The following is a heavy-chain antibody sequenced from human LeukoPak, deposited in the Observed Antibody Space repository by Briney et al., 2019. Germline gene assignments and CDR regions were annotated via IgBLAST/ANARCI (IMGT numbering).Heavy chain of an antibody. Sequence: ASVKVSCKVSGHTLSGLAMHWVRQATGKGREGMGGSDPEDGETIYAQKFKGRVTMTEDTATDTAYMELRSLRAEDTAVYYCAYRPPGDESFDIWGQGTLVTVSS. CDR1: GHTLSGLA. J-gene: IGHJ3*02. CDR3: AYRPPGDESFDI. V-gene: IGHV1-24*01. D-gene: IGHD3-16*01. CDR2: SDPEDGET.